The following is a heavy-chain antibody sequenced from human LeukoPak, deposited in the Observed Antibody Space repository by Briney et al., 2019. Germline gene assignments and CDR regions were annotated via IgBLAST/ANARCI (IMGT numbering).Heavy chain of an antibody. CDR1: WLTDSRIY. J-gene: IGHJ4*02. CDR2: ISSGGST. CDR3: ARVGSGWLTFDY. D-gene: IGHD6-19*01. V-gene: IGHV3-53*01. Sequence: GGSLRLSCAASWLTDSRIYMLCLRQAPGKGLECGSVISSGGSTYYADSVKGRFTISRDNSKNTLYLQMNSLRAEDTAVYYCARVGSGWLTFDYWGQGTLVTVSS.